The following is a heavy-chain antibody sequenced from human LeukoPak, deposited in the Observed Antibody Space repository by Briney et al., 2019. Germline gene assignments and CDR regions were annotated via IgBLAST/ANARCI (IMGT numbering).Heavy chain of an antibody. CDR2: IYPGDSDP. Sequence: GESLKISCKGSGYSFTSYWIGWVRQMPGKGLEWMGIIYPGDSDPRYSPSFQGQVTISADKSISTAYLQWSSLKASDTAMYYCAATLGSSGEGVDYWGQGTLVTVSS. J-gene: IGHJ4*02. D-gene: IGHD3-22*01. V-gene: IGHV5-51*01. CDR3: AATLGSSGEGVDY. CDR1: GYSFTSYW.